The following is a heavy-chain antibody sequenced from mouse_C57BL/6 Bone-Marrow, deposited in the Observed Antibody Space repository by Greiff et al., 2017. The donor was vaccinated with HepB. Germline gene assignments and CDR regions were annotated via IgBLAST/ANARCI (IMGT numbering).Heavy chain of an antibody. CDR3: ARRRRFITTVSYWYFDV. V-gene: IGHV1-82*01. CDR2: IYPGDGDT. J-gene: IGHJ1*03. CDR1: GYAFSSSW. Sequence: VQLQQSGPELVKPGASVKISCKASGYAFSSSWMNWVKQRPGKGLEWIGRIYPGDGDTNYNGKFKGKATLTADKSSSTAYMQLSSLTSEDSAVYFGARRRRFITTVSYWYFDVWGTGTTVTVSS. D-gene: IGHD1-1*01.